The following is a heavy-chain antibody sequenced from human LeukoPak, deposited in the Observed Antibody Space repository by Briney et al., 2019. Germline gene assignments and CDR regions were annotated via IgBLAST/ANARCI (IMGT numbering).Heavy chain of an antibody. Sequence: GGSLRLSCAASGFTFSSYAMHWVRQAPGKGLEWVAVISYDGSNKYYADSVKGRFTISRDNSKNTLYLQMNSLRAEDTAVYYCARVGTTTVVTHIGYYYYYMDVWGKGTTVTISS. V-gene: IGHV3-30*01. CDR2: ISYDGSNK. J-gene: IGHJ6*03. D-gene: IGHD4-23*01. CDR1: GFTFSSYA. CDR3: ARVGTTTVVTHIGYYYYYMDV.